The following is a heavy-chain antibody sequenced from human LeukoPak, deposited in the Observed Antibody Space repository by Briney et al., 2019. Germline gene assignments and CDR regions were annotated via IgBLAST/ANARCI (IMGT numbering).Heavy chain of an antibody. CDR3: ARSRGYGFIFDP. Sequence: SETLSLTCTVSGGSISSSSYYWGWIRQPPGKGLEWIGYIYYSGSTNYNPSLKSRVTISVDTSKNQFSLKLSSVTAADTAVYYCARSRGYGFIFDPWGQGTLVTVSS. D-gene: IGHD5-18*01. V-gene: IGHV4-61*05. CDR2: IYYSGST. CDR1: GGSISSSSYY. J-gene: IGHJ5*02.